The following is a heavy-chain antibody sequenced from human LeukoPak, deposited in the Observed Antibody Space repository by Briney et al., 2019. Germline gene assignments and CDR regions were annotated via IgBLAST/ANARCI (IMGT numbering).Heavy chain of an antibody. CDR1: GFTFTTYW. J-gene: IGHJ5*02. CDR2: INSDGSIT. V-gene: IGHV3-74*01. D-gene: IGHD3-3*01. CDR3: ARDEYYDFWSGYSDNNWFDP. Sequence: GGSLRLSCAASGFTFTTYWMHWVRQAPGKGLVWVSHINSDGSITSYADSVKGRFTISRDNAKNTLYLQMNSLRAEDAAVYYCARDEYYDFWSGYSDNNWFDPWGQGTLVTVSS.